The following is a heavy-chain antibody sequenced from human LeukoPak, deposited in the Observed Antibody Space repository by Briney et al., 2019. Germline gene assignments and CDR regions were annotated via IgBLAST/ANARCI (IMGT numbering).Heavy chain of an antibody. D-gene: IGHD2-21*01. CDR1: EGTFSSYA. Sequence: ASVKVSCKASEGTFSSYAISWVRQAPGQGLEWMGWISAYNGNTNYAQKLQGRVTMTTDTSTSTAYMELRSLRSDDTAVYYCARYHLRWSLPFDAFDIWGQGTMVTVSS. V-gene: IGHV1-18*01. CDR3: ARYHLRWSLPFDAFDI. J-gene: IGHJ3*02. CDR2: ISAYNGNT.